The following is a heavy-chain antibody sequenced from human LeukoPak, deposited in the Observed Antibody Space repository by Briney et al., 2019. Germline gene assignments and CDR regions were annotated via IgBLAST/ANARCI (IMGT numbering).Heavy chain of an antibody. CDR3: AKHSGSYFIYYVDS. CDR2: IGGSGDNK. D-gene: IGHD1-26*01. V-gene: IGHV3-23*01. J-gene: IGHJ4*02. Sequence: GGSLRLSCAASGFPFSDYAMTWVRQAPGKGLEWVSSIGGSGDNKYYADSVMGRFSISRDNSANTLYLQMNSLRAEDTALYYCAKHSGSYFIYYVDSWGQGTLVTVSS. CDR1: GFPFSDYA.